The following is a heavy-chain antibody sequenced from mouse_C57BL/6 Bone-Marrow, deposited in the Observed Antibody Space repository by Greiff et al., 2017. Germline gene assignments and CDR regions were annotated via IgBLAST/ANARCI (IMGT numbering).Heavy chain of an antibody. J-gene: IGHJ3*02. CDR2: IRLKSDNYAT. CDR3: TDYDGYPFAG. V-gene: IGHV6-3*01. D-gene: IGHD2-3*01. CDR1: GFTFSNYW. Sequence: EVKVEESGGGLVQPGGSMKLSCVASGFTFSNYWMNWVRQSPEKGLEWVAQIRLKSDNYATHYAESVKGRFTISRDDSKSSVYLQMNKLRAEDTGIYYCTDYDGYPFAGWGQGTLVTVSA.